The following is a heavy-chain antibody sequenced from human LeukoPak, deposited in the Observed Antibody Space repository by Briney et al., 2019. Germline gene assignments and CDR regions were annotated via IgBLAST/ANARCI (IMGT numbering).Heavy chain of an antibody. D-gene: IGHD3-3*01. V-gene: IGHV3-48*01. CDR1: GFTFSSYS. Sequence: GGSLRLSCAASGFTFSSYSMNWVRQAPGKGLEWVSYISSSSNTIYYADSLKGRFTISRDNARNSLYLQVNSLRAEDTAVYYCARDRLHYDSPNWFDPWGQGTLVTVSS. CDR2: ISSSSNTI. CDR3: ARDRLHYDSPNWFDP. J-gene: IGHJ5*02.